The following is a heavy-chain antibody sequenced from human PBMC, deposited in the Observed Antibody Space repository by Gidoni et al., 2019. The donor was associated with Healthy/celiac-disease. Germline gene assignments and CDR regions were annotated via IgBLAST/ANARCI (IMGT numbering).Heavy chain of an antibody. J-gene: IGHJ6*02. CDR1: GFTFRRYA. V-gene: IGHV3-23*01. D-gene: IGHD5-12*01. CDR3: AKSKVATTNYYYYGMDV. CDR2: ISGSGGST. Sequence: EVQLLESGGGLVQPGGSLRLSCAASGFTFRRYAMGWVRQAPGKGLEWVSAISGSGGSTYYADSVKGRFTISRDNSKNTLYLQMNSLRAEDTAVYYCAKSKVATTNYYYYGMDVWGQGTTVTVSS.